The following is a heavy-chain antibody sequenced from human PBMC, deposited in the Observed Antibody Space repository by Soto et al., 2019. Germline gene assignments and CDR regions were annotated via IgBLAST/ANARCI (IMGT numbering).Heavy chain of an antibody. J-gene: IGHJ4*02. CDR3: ARRLAGVGTYDY. CDR2: INSDGSST. CDR1: GFPFSTYW. V-gene: IGHV3-74*01. Sequence: EVQLVESGGDLVQPGGSLRLSCAASGFPFSTYWMHWVRQGPGKGLVWVSRINSDGSSTNYADSVKGRFTISRDNAKNTLYLQMNSLKAEDTALYYCARRLAGVGTYDYGGQGTLVTVSS. D-gene: IGHD6-19*01.